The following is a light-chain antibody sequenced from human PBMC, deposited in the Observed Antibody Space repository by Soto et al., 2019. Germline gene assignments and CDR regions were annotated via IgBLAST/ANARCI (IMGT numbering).Light chain of an antibody. CDR1: SSDVGGYNY. Sequence: QSALTQPASVSGSPGQSITISFTGTSSDVGGYNYVSWYQLHPGKPPKLMIYDVSIRPSGVSNRFSGSKSGNTASLDISGLQAEDETDYYCSSYTSSSSVVFGGGTKLTVL. V-gene: IGLV2-14*03. CDR3: SSYTSSSSVV. CDR2: DVS. J-gene: IGLJ2*01.